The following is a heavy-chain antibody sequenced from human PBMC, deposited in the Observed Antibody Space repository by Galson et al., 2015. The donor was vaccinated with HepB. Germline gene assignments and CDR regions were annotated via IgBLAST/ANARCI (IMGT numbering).Heavy chain of an antibody. D-gene: IGHD3-10*01. J-gene: IGHJ4*02. CDR2: IRSKANSYAT. V-gene: IGHV3-73*01. CDR3: TLHYGFNPLVDY. CDR1: GFTFSGSA. Sequence: SLRLSCAASGFTFSGSAMHWVRQASGKGLEWVGRIRSKANSYATAYAASVKGRFTISRDDSKNTAYLQMNSLKTEDTAVYYCTLHYGFNPLVDYWGQGTLVTVSS.